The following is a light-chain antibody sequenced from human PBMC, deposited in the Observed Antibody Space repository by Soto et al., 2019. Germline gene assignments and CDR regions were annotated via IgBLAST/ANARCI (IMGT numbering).Light chain of an antibody. CDR2: EVS. V-gene: IGLV2-14*01. CDR3: SSYTSSNTHV. Sequence: QSALTQPASVSGSPGQSITISCTGTSRDIGGYNYVSWYQQHPGKAPKLMIFEVSNRPSGVSNRFSGSKSGNTASLTISGLQAEDEADYYCSSYTSSNTHVFGSGTKLTVL. CDR1: SRDIGGYNY. J-gene: IGLJ1*01.